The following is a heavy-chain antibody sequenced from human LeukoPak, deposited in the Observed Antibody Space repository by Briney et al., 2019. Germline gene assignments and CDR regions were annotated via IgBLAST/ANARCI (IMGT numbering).Heavy chain of an antibody. V-gene: IGHV4-34*01. J-gene: IGHJ5*02. CDR2: ISHSGST. D-gene: IGHD6-13*01. Sequence: PSETLSLTCAVYGGSFSGYYWSWIRQPPGKGLEWIGEISHSGSTNYNPSLKSRVTISVDTSKNQFSLKLSSVTAADTAVYYCARGLGYSSFNWFDPWGQGTLVTVSS. CDR3: ARGLGYSSFNWFDP. CDR1: GGSFSGYY.